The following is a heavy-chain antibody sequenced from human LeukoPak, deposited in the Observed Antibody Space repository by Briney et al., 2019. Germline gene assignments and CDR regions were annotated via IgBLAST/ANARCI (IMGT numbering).Heavy chain of an antibody. J-gene: IGHJ4*02. CDR1: GFTFSSYW. Sequence: GGSLRLSCAASGFTFSSYWMSWVRQAPGKGLEWVANIKQDGSEKYYVDSVKGRFTISRDNAKNSLDLQMNSLRAEDTAVYYCARGGFGYYYGSGSYYPMICDYWGQGTLVTVSS. V-gene: IGHV3-7*01. D-gene: IGHD3-10*01. CDR2: IKQDGSEK. CDR3: ARGGFGYYYGSGSYYPMICDY.